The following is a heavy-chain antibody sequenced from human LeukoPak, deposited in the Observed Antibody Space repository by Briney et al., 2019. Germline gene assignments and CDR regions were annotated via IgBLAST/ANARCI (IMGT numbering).Heavy chain of an antibody. CDR2: ISAYNGNT. V-gene: IGHV1-18*01. CDR3: ASTLEDYYDSSGYYRLFDY. D-gene: IGHD3-22*01. CDR1: GYTFTSYG. Sequence: ASVKVSCKASGYTFTSYGISWVRQAPGQGLEWVGWISAYNGNTNYAQKFQGRVTITADKSTSTAYMELSSLRSEDTAVYYCASTLEDYYDSSGYYRLFDYWGQGTLVTVSS. J-gene: IGHJ4*02.